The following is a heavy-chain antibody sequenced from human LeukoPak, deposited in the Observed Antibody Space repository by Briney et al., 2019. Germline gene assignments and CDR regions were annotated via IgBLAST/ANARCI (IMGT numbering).Heavy chain of an antibody. J-gene: IGHJ3*02. CDR1: GFTFSDAA. Sequence: GGSLKLSCAASGFTFSDAAIHRVRQASGKGLEWVGHIRSKANSYGTAYAASVKGRFTISRDDSKNTLYLQMNRLNIGDTAVYYCITDPGAWAPIWGQGTMVTVSS. CDR3: ITDPGAWAPI. D-gene: IGHD1-26*01. V-gene: IGHV3-73*01. CDR2: IRSKANSYGT.